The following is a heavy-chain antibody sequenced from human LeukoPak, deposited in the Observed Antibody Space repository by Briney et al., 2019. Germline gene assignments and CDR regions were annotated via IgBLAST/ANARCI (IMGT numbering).Heavy chain of an antibody. V-gene: IGHV3-21*01. J-gene: IGHJ4*02. D-gene: IGHD2-2*01. Sequence: GGSLRLSCAASGFTFSSYSMNWVRRAPGKGLEWVSSISSSSSYIYYADSVKGRFTISRDNAKNSLYLQMNSLRAEDTAVYYCAVDIVVVPAGDYWGQGTLVTVSS. CDR1: GFTFSSYS. CDR2: ISSSSSYI. CDR3: AVDIVVVPAGDY.